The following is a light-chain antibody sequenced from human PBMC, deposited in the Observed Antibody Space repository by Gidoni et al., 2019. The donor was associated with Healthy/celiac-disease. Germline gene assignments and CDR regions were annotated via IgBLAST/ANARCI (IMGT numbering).Light chain of an antibody. CDR1: QSLLHSNGYNY. J-gene: IGKJ1*01. CDR3: MQALQTPWT. V-gene: IGKV2-28*01. CDR2: LGS. Sequence: LYVTPGEPASISVRSRQSLLHSNGYNYLDWYLQKPGQSPQLLIYLGSNRASGVPDRFSGSGSGTDFTLKISRVEAEDVGVYYCMQALQTPWTFGQGTKVEIK.